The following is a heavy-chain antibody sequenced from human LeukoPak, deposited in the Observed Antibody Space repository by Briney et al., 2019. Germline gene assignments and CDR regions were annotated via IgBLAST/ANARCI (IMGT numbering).Heavy chain of an antibody. V-gene: IGHV3-74*01. D-gene: IGHD4-23*01. CDR1: GFTFSSYW. J-gene: IGHJ4*02. CDR3: ARGRPHGNDY. CDR2: IASDGSST. Sequence: GWSLRLSCAASGFTFSSYWMNWVRQAPGKGLVWVSRIASDGSSTTYADSVKGRFSISRDNAKNTLYLQMNSLRVEDAAVYYCARGRPHGNDYWGQGTLVTVSS.